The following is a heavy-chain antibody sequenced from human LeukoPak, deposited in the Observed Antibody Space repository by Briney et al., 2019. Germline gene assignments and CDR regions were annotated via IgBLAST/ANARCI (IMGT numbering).Heavy chain of an antibody. CDR2: IYYSGST. V-gene: IGHV4-59*12. CDR3: ARGAVGYSSSWYAVGTFDY. CDR1: GGSISSYY. D-gene: IGHD6-13*01. Sequence: SETLSLTCTVSGGSISSYYWSWIRQPPGKGLEWIGDIYYSGSTNYNPSLKSRVTISVDTSKNQFSLKLSSVTAADTAVYYCARGAVGYSSSWYAVGTFDYWGQGTLTTVSS. J-gene: IGHJ4*02.